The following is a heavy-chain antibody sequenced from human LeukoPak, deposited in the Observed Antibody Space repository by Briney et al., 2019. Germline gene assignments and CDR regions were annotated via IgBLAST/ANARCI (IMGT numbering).Heavy chain of an antibody. V-gene: IGHV3-21*01. CDR2: ISSSSSYI. Sequence: GGSLRLSCAASGFTFSSYSMNWVRQAPGKGLEWVSSISSSSSYIYYADSVKGRFTISRDNAKNSLYLQMNSLRAEDTAVYYCARERAGGAQTYYYYYYGMDVWGQGTTVNVSS. CDR3: ARERAGGAQTYYYYYYGMDV. J-gene: IGHJ6*02. CDR1: GFTFSSYS. D-gene: IGHD3-10*01.